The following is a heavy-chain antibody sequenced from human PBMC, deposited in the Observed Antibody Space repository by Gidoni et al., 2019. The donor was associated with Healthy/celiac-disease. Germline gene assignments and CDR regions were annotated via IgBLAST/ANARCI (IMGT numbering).Heavy chain of an antibody. D-gene: IGHD3-3*01. J-gene: IGHJ6*04. CDR3: ARDVGYDFWSGLGHYYYGMDV. CDR1: GYTFTGYC. Sequence: QVQLVQSGAEVKTPGASVKVSCKASGYTFTGYCMHWGRQAPGQGLEWMGWINPNSGGTNYAQKFQGRVTMTRDTSISTAYMELSRLRSDDTAVYYCARDVGYDFWSGLGHYYYGMDVWGKGTTVTVSS. V-gene: IGHV1-2*02. CDR2: INPNSGGT.